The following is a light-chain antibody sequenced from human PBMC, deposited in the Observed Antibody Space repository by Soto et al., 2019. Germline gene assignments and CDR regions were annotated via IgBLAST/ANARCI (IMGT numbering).Light chain of an antibody. V-gene: IGLV2-14*01. CDR1: SSDVGGYNY. J-gene: IGLJ2*01. CDR3: TSYTTSSTRVL. CDR2: EVN. Sequence: QSALTQPASVSGSPGQSITISCTGTSSDVGGYNYVSWYQQYPGKAPKLMIYEVNNRPSGVSNRFSGSKSGNTASLTISGLQAEDEADYYCTSYTTSSTRVLFGGGTQLTVL.